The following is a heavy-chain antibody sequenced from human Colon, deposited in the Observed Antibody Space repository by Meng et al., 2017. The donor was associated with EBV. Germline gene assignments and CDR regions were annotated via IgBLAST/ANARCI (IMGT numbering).Heavy chain of an antibody. J-gene: IGHJ4*02. CDR2: VRHPGSA. D-gene: IGHD3-9*01. V-gene: IGHV4-34*01. CDR3: ARVPTTGYKDH. Sequence: QVLLQQLGAGLLKPSETLSLTCTVNGGSFSGYVWSWVRQPPGKGMEWIGEVRHPGSANYNPSLKSRVTISVDASEKQFSLRLTSVTAADSAVYYCARVPTTGYKDHWGQGTLVTASS. CDR1: GGSFSGYV.